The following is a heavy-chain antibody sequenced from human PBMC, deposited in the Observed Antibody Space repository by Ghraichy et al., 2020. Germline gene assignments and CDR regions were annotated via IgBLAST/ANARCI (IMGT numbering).Heavy chain of an antibody. V-gene: IGHV4-39*01. CDR2: IYYSGST. Sequence: SETLSLTCTVSGGSISSSSYYWGWIRQPPGKGLEWIGSIYYSGSTYYNPSLKSRVTISVDTSKNQFSLKLSSVTAADTAVYYCATSSWYRGDFGFDYWGQGTLVTVSS. J-gene: IGHJ4*02. CDR1: GGSISSSSYY. CDR3: ATSSWYRGDFGFDY. D-gene: IGHD6-13*01.